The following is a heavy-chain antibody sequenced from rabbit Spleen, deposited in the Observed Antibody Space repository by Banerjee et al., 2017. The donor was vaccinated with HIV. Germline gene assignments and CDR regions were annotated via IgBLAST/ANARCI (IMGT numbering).Heavy chain of an antibody. V-gene: IGHV1S40*01. Sequence: VESGGGLVKPGTSLTLICTASGFSFSTNYDMCWVRQAPGKGLEWIACIYAGSSGNTYYASWAKGRFTISKTSSTTVTLQLNSLTAADTATYFCARDSAYAGYAYVFNFWGQGTLVTVS. CDR1: GFSFSTNYD. J-gene: IGHJ3*01. CDR3: ARDSAYAGYAYVFNF. D-gene: IGHD6-1*01. CDR2: IYAGSSGNT.